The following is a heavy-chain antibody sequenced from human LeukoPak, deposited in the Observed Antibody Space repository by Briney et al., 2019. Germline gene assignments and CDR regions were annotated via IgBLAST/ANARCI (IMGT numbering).Heavy chain of an antibody. CDR1: GGSISSSSYY. V-gene: IGHV4-39*01. J-gene: IGHJ5*02. CDR3: ARHYDYVWGSYRYTVNWFDP. CDR2: IYYSGST. D-gene: IGHD3-16*02. Sequence: SETLSLTCTVSGGSISSSSYYWGWIRQPPGKGLEWIGSIYYSGSTYYNPSLKSRVTISVDTSKNQFSLKLSSVTAADTAVYYCARHYDYVWGSYRYTVNWFDPWGQGTLVTVS.